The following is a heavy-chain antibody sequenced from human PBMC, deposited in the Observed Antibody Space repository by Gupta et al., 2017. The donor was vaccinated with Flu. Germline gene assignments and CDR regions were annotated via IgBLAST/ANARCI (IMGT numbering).Heavy chain of an antibody. D-gene: IGHD1-26*01. Sequence: EVQLVESGVGLVQPGRSLSLSCAPSGSSFGDYAMGWVRQAPGKGLEWVGFIRSNTYGGTTEYAASGKGRFSISRDGSRSIAYLQMDYLKIEDTAVYYCARDRGVVGATDALFDYWGQGTLVIVSS. CDR3: ARDRGVVGATDALFDY. J-gene: IGHJ4*02. CDR1: GSSFGDYA. CDR2: IRSNTYGGTT. V-gene: IGHV3-49*04.